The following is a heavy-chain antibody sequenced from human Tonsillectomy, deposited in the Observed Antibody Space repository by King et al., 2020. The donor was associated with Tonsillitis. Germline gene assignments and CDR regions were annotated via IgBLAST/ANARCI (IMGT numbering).Heavy chain of an antibody. CDR2: INPNSGGT. D-gene: IGHD1-26*01. CDR3: AREFEGGGNYGGGAFDI. CDR1: GYTFTGYY. V-gene: IGHV1-2*02. J-gene: IGHJ3*02. Sequence: QLVQSGAEVKKPGASVKVSCKASGYTFTGYYIHWVRQAPGQGLEWMGWINPNSGGTNYAQKFQGRVTMTRDTSISPAYMDLSRLRSDDTAVYYFAREFEGGGNYGGGAFDIWGQGTMVTVSS.